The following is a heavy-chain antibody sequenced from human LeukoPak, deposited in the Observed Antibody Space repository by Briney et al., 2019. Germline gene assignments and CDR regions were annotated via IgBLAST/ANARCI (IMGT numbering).Heavy chain of an antibody. CDR1: GGSISSYY. V-gene: IGHV4-59*01. D-gene: IGHD3-3*01. CDR2: IYYSGST. J-gene: IGHJ5*02. Sequence: SSETLSLTCTVSGGSISSYYWSWIRQPPGKGLEWIGYIYYSGSTNYNPSLKSRVTISVDTSKNQFSLKLSSVTAADTDVYYCARAQPHYFWSGYYIWFDPWGQGTLVTVSS. CDR3: ARAQPHYFWSGYYIWFDP.